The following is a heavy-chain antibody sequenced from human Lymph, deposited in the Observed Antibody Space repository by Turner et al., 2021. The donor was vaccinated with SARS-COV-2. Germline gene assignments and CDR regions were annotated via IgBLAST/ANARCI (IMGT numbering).Heavy chain of an antibody. CDR1: GFTFSSYG. D-gene: IGHD3-3*01. V-gene: IGHV3-30*18. CDR3: AKVRSIFGVVIGGMDV. Sequence: QVQLVESGGGLVPPGRSLRLSCAASGFTFSSYGMHWVRQAPGKGLEWVAVKSYDGSNKYYADSVKGRFTIARDKSKNTLYLQMNSLRAEDTSVYYCAKVRSIFGVVIGGMDVWGQVTTVTVSS. CDR2: KSYDGSNK. J-gene: IGHJ6*02.